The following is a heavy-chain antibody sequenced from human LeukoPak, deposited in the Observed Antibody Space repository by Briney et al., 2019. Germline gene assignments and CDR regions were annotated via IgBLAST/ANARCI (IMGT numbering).Heavy chain of an antibody. Sequence: GKSLKISCKGSGYIFTSYWISWVRQMPGKGLEWMGRIDPSDSYTNYSPSFQGHVTISADKSISTAYLQWSSLKASDTAMYYCARNEGRPYYDFWSGYHLAPADYWGQGTLVTVSS. V-gene: IGHV5-10-1*01. D-gene: IGHD3-3*01. J-gene: IGHJ4*02. CDR1: GYIFTSYW. CDR3: ARNEGRPYYDFWSGYHLAPADY. CDR2: IDPSDSYT.